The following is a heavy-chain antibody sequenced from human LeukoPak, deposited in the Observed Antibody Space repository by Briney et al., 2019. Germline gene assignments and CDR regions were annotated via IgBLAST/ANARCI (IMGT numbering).Heavy chain of an antibody. V-gene: IGHV3-49*03. CDR1: GFTFSNTW. Sequence: PGGSLRLSCAASGFTFSNTWMSWFRQAPGKGLEWVGFIRSKAYGGTTEYAASVKGRFTISRDDSKSIAYLQMNSLKTEDTAVYYCTRDTNLPPGSVPESIAAAGDSGAFDIWGQGTMVTVSS. CDR2: IRSKAYGGTT. J-gene: IGHJ3*02. D-gene: IGHD6-13*01. CDR3: TRDTNLPPGSVPESIAAAGDSGAFDI.